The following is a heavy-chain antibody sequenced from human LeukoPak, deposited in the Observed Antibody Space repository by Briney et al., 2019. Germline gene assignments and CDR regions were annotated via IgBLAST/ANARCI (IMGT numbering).Heavy chain of an antibody. CDR1: GGSISSSNW. D-gene: IGHD6-19*01. Sequence: SGTLSLTCAVSGGSISSSNWWSWVRQPPGKGLEWIGEIYHSGSTNCNPSLKSRVTISVDKSKNQFSLKLSSVTAADTAVYYCARRGYSSGWYYFDYWGQGTLVTVSS. CDR2: IYHSGST. V-gene: IGHV4-4*02. J-gene: IGHJ4*02. CDR3: ARRGYSSGWYYFDY.